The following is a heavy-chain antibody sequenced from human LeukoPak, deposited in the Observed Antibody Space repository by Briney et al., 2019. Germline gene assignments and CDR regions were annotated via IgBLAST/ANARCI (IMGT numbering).Heavy chain of an antibody. CDR1: GFTFSSYW. J-gene: IGHJ6*03. D-gene: IGHD6-6*01. CDR3: ARDSSSFPYYYYYMDV. V-gene: IGHV3-7*01. CDR2: RKQDGSEK. Sequence: GGSLRLSCAASGFTFSSYWMSWVRQAPGKGLEWVANRKQDGSEKYYVDSVKGRFTISRDNAKNSLYLQMNSLRAEDTAVYYCARDSSSFPYYYYYMDVWGKGTTVAVSS.